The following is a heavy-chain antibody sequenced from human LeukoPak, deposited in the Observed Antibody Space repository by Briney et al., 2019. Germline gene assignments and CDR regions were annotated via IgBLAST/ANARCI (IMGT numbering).Heavy chain of an antibody. Sequence: GASVKVSCKASGYTFTSYYMHWVRQAPGQGLEWMGIINPSGGSTSYAQKFQGRVTMTRDTSTSTVYMELSSLRSEHTAVYYCARDQVIVVVPAAMPDYWGQGTLVTVSS. CDR1: GYTFTSYY. CDR3: ARDQVIVVVPAAMPDY. J-gene: IGHJ4*02. CDR2: INPSGGST. V-gene: IGHV1-46*01. D-gene: IGHD2-2*01.